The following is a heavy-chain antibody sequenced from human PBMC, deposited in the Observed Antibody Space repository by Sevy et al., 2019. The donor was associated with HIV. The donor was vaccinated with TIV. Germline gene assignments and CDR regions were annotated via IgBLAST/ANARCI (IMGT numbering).Heavy chain of an antibody. CDR2: ISSNSSYI. CDR1: GFTFSSYS. CDR3: ARQSQRGYCSGGSCYSNWFDP. J-gene: IGHJ5*02. D-gene: IGHD2-15*01. Sequence: GGSLRLSCAASGFTFSSYSMNWVRQAPGKGLEWVSSISSNSSYIYYADSVKGRFTISRDNAKNSLYLQMNSLRAEDTAVYYCARQSQRGYCSGGSCYSNWFDPWGQGTLVTVSS. V-gene: IGHV3-21*01.